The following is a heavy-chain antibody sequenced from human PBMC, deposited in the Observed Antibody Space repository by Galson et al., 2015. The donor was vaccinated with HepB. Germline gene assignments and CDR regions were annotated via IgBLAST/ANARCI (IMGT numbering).Heavy chain of an antibody. CDR2: ISGSSTYI. CDR3: ARDRGRSDYGYYYGMDV. D-gene: IGHD4-17*01. CDR1: GFTFSYYT. J-gene: IGHJ6*02. V-gene: IGHV3-21*01. Sequence: SLRLSCAASGFTFSYYTINWVRQAPGKGLEWVSSISGSSTYIYYTDSVWGRFTVSRDNSSDSLYLQMNSPRVEDTAVYYCARDRGRSDYGYYYGMDVWGQGTTVTVSS.